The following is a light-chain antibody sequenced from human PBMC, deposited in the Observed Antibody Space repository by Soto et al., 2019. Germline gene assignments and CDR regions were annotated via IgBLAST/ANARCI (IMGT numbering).Light chain of an antibody. CDR3: QQAYSKPYT. CDR2: GAS. CDR1: QGISTY. J-gene: IGKJ2*01. Sequence: DIQVTQSPVSLSASVGDRVTITCRTSQGISTYLNWYQQKAGDAPRLLISGASDLENGVPSRFTGTGSWAFFTLTINSLRPEDFATYYCQQAYSKPYTCGQGTKLDI. V-gene: IGKV1-39*01.